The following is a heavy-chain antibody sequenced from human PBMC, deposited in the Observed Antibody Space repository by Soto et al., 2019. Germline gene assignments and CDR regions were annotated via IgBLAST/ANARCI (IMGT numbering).Heavy chain of an antibody. D-gene: IGHD3-10*01. Sequence: SVKVSCKASGGTFSSYAIGWVRQAPGQGLEWMGGIIPIFGTANYAQKFQGRVTITADESTSTAYMELSSLRSEDTAVYYCARVRFGELLEYNWFGPWGQGTLVTVSS. J-gene: IGHJ5*02. CDR3: ARVRFGELLEYNWFGP. CDR2: IIPIFGTA. CDR1: GGTFSSYA. V-gene: IGHV1-69*13.